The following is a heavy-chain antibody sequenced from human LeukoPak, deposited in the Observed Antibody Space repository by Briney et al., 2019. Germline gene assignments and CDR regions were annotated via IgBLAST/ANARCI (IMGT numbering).Heavy chain of an antibody. CDR3: ALQPYCSDVGCYSD. V-gene: IGHV2-5*02. D-gene: IGHD2-15*01. Sequence: ESGPTLVKPTQTLTLTCTFSGFSLSTYGVGVGWIRQPPGKALEWLALIYWDDDKRYSPSLKNRLTITKGTSKNQVVLTMTNMDPVDTATYFCALQPYCSDVGCYSDWGQGSLVTVSS. CDR1: GFSLSTYGVG. CDR2: IYWDDDK. J-gene: IGHJ4*02.